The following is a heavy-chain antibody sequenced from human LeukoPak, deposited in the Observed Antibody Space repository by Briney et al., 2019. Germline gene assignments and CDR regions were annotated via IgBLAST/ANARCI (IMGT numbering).Heavy chain of an antibody. Sequence: GGSLRLSCAASGFTFSSYAMSWVRQAPGKGLEWVSTISGSGGGTYYADSVKGRFTISRDNSRNTVYLQMNSLRAEDTAVYYCMNYGSESYYRGGSWGQGTLVTVSS. J-gene: IGHJ5*02. CDR1: GFTFSSYA. CDR2: ISGSGGGT. V-gene: IGHV3-23*01. D-gene: IGHD3-10*01. CDR3: MNYGSESYYRGGS.